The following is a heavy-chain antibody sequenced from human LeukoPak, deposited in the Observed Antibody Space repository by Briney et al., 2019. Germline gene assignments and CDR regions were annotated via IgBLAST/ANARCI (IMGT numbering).Heavy chain of an antibody. Sequence: GGSLRLSCAASGFTFSSYSMNWVRQAPGKGLEWVSYISSSSSTIYYADSVKGRFTISRDNAKNSLYLQMNSLRAEDTAVYYCARDAVVVVAAPHNWFDPWGQGTLVTVSS. CDR1: GFTFSSYS. J-gene: IGHJ5*02. V-gene: IGHV3-48*01. CDR2: ISSSSSTI. D-gene: IGHD2-15*01. CDR3: ARDAVVVVAAPHNWFDP.